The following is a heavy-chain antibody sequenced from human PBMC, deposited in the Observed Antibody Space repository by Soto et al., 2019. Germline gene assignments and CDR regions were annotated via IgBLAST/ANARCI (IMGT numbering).Heavy chain of an antibody. J-gene: IGHJ1*01. CDR1: GFTVVSNY. CDR3: ARDRVESGYPEYFQH. V-gene: IGHV3-53*01. D-gene: IGHD3-22*01. CDR2: IYSGGST. Sequence: EVQLVESGGGLIQPGESLKLSCPAPGFTVVSNYMTWFRQAPGKGLDWVSVIYSGGSTYYADSVKGRFTISRDNSKNTLYLQMNSLRAEDTAVYYCARDRVESGYPEYFQHWGQGTLVTVSS.